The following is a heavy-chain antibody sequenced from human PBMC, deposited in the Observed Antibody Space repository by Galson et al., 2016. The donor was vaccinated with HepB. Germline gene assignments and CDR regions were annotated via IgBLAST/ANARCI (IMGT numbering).Heavy chain of an antibody. CDR2: MYYSGLT. CDR3: ARWAIFGSGDYYKGWDY. D-gene: IGHD3-10*01. Sequence: TLSLTCNVSGASIRSDGYYWSWIRQHPGKGLEWIGSMYYSGLTSHNPSLTSRITISMDTSKNQFSLGLRAMTAADTAVYYCARWAIFGSGDYYKGWDYWGQGTLVTVSS. V-gene: IGHV4-31*03. J-gene: IGHJ4*02. CDR1: GASIRSDGYY.